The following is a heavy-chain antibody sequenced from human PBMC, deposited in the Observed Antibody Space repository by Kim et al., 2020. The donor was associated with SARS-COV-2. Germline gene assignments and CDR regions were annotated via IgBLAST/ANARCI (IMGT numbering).Heavy chain of an antibody. CDR2: LSTSSSYI. CDR1: GFTFSSYS. V-gene: IGHV3-21*01. J-gene: IGHJ4*02. D-gene: IGHD1-1*01. Sequence: GGSLRLSCAASGFTFSSYSMNWVRQAPGKGLEWVSSLSTSSSYIYYADSLKGRFTISRDNAKNSLYLQMNSLRAEDTAVYYCARGNNWNGLFDYWGQGTLVTVSS. CDR3: ARGNNWNGLFDY.